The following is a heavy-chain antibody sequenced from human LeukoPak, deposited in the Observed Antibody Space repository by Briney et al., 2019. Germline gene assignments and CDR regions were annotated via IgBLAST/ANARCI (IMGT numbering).Heavy chain of an antibody. Sequence: GGSLRLSCAASGFTFSNAWMSWVRQAPGKGLEWVSAISGSGGSTYYADSVKGRFTISRDNSKNTLYLQMNSLRAEDTAVYYCAKGLGQRKYYFDYWGQGTLVTVSS. CDR3: AKGLGQRKYYFDY. CDR1: GFTFSNAW. J-gene: IGHJ4*02. V-gene: IGHV3-23*01. D-gene: IGHD6-25*01. CDR2: ISGSGGST.